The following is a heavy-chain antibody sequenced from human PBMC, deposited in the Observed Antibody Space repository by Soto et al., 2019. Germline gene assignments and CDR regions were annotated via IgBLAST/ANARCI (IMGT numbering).Heavy chain of an antibody. J-gene: IGHJ4*02. V-gene: IGHV4-61*01. CDR3: ARWAAAGHFDY. CDR1: GGSVSSGSYY. D-gene: IGHD6-13*01. CDR2: IYYSGST. Sequence: QVQLQESGPGLVKPSETLSLTCTVSGGSVSSGSYYWSWIRQPPGKGLEWIGYIYYSGSTNYNPSHTRRVTISVDTSKNQSSVKLSSVTAADTAVYYCARWAAAGHFDYWGQGTLVTGSS.